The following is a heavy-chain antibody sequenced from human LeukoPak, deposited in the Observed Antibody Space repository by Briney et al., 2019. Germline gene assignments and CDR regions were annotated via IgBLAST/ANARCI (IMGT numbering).Heavy chain of an antibody. CDR1: GGSISSGDYC. Sequence: SETLSLTWTDPGGSISSGDYCWSWIRQPPGKGLEWIAYMYYSGSTYYNPSLKSRVTMSADTSKNQLSLKLSSVTAADTAVYYCARPYYYDSRIDPWGQGILVTVSS. CDR3: ARPYYYDSRIDP. V-gene: IGHV4-30-4*01. CDR2: MYYSGST. D-gene: IGHD3-22*01. J-gene: IGHJ5*02.